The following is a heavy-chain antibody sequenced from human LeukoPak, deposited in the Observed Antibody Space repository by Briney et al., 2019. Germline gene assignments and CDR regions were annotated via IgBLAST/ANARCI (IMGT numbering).Heavy chain of an antibody. J-gene: IGHJ1*01. CDR1: GGSFSGYY. CDR2: INHSGST. V-gene: IGHV4-34*01. Sequence: SETLSLTCAVYGGSFSGYYWSWIRQPPGKGLEWIGEINHSGSTNYNPSLKSRVTISVDTSKNQFSLKLSSVTAADTAVYYCARRGYSSSWYSRAEYFQHWGQGTLVTVSS. CDR3: ARRGYSSSWYSRAEYFQH. D-gene: IGHD6-13*01.